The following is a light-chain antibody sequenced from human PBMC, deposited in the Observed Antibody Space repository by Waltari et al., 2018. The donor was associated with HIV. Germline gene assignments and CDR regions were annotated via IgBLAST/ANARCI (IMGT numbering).Light chain of an antibody. CDR3: CSFSGTYSFAYV. CDR2: VVD. Sequence: QSAQNQPRSVSGSPGESVNIACAATTGHIGRRDFISRYQQCPGRAPKLVVFVVDRLPSWVPDRFSASKSGSTAFLAISGLQFDDSADYYCCSFSGTYSFAYVFGSGTQVIVL. CDR1: TGHIGRRDF. J-gene: IGLJ1*01. V-gene: IGLV2-11*01.